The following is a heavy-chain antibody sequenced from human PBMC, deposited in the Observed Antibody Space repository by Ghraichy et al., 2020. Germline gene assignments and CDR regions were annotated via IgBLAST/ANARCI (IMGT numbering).Heavy chain of an antibody. CDR2: INYGGNT. J-gene: IGHJ4*02. V-gene: IGHV4-34*01. CDR1: GGSSSNYF. D-gene: IGHD6-19*01. CDR3: ARGRHQPSGHWNFDY. Sequence: SETLSLTCAVYGGSSSNYFWSWIRQSPGRGLEWIGEINYGGNTNYNPSFKSRVTISIGTSNNHFSLSLNSVTAADTAVYYCARGRHQPSGHWNFDYWGQGTRVTVSS.